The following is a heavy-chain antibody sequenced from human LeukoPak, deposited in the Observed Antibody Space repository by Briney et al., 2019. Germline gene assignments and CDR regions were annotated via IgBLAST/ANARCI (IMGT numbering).Heavy chain of an antibody. Sequence: GGSLRLSCAASGFTFSSYWMHWVRQAPGKGLVWVSRINSDGSSTSYADSVKGRFTISRDSAKNTLYLQMNSLRAEDTAVYYCARGPRLVPAASWGQGTLVTVSS. CDR1: GFTFSSYW. D-gene: IGHD2-2*01. CDR3: ARGPRLVPAAS. V-gene: IGHV3-74*01. CDR2: INSDGSST. J-gene: IGHJ4*02.